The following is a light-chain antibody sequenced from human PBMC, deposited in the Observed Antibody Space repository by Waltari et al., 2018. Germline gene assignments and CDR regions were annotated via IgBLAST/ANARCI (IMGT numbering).Light chain of an antibody. J-gene: IGLJ2*01. CDR3: QAWDSSTVV. CDR1: NLSDNY. Sequence: SYDLTQPPSVSVSPGQTATIFCSGHNLSDNYVSWYHQRPGQSPLLVFAQDRKRPSGIPERFSGSNSGNPATLTISGTQSMDEGDYYCQAWDSSTVVFGGGTKLTVL. CDR2: QDR. V-gene: IGLV3-1*01.